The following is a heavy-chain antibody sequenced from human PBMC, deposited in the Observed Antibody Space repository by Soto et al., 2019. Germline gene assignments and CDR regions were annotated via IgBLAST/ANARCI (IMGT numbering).Heavy chain of an antibody. V-gene: IGHV3-73*01. CDR2: ITNKDNNYAT. CDR1: GFAFSGSN. D-gene: IGHD4-17*01. J-gene: IGHJ4*02. Sequence: GGSLRLSCAASGFAFSGSNLHWVRQASGKGLEWVGRITNKDNNYATAYAASVKGRFTISRHDSENTAFLQMDSLKTEDTAVYYCARLSSGDYGTSPQSRQWGQGTLVTVSS. CDR3: ARLSSGDYGTSPQSRQ.